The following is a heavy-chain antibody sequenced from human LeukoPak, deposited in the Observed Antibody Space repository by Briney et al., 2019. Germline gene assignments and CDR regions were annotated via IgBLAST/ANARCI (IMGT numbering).Heavy chain of an antibody. Sequence: GASVKVSCKASGGTFSSYAISWVRQAPGQGLEWMGGIIPIFGTANYAQKLQGRVTMTTDTSTSTAYMELRSLRSDDTAVYYCARERIAAAGTRGDYWGQGTLVTVSS. J-gene: IGHJ4*02. CDR3: ARERIAAAGTRGDY. CDR2: IIPIFGTA. V-gene: IGHV1-69*05. CDR1: GGTFSSYA. D-gene: IGHD6-13*01.